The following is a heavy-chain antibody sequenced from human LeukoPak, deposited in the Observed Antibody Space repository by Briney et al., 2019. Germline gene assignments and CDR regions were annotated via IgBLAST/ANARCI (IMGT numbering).Heavy chain of an antibody. J-gene: IGHJ6*02. CDR2: ISSSTGST. D-gene: IGHD1-26*01. V-gene: IGHV3-48*02. CDR1: GFTFSYYS. Sequence: GGSLRLSCAASGFTFSYYSMNWARQAPGKGLEWVSYISSSTGSTYHADSVKGRFTMSRDNAKNSLYLQMNSLRDEDTAVYYCARDRRSGGGMDVWGQGTTVTVSS. CDR3: ARDRRSGGGMDV.